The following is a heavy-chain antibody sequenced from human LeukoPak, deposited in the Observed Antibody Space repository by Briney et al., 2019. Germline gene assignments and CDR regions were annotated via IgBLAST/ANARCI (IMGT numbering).Heavy chain of an antibody. CDR3: AKDWGEYFDYVWGSFTSFDS. CDR2: IGTAGDT. J-gene: IGHJ4*02. Sequence: GGSLRLSCAASGFTFSSYDMHWVRQATGKGLEWVSAIGTAGDTYYPGSVKGRFTISRDNSKSTLYLQMNSLRAEDTAVYYCAKDWGEYFDYVWGSFTSFDSWGQGTLVTVSS. D-gene: IGHD3-16*01. CDR1: GFTFSSYD. V-gene: IGHV3-13*01.